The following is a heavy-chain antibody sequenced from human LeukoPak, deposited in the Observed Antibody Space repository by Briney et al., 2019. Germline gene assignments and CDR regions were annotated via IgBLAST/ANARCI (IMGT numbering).Heavy chain of an antibody. D-gene: IGHD4-17*01. J-gene: IGHJ4*02. CDR2: ISYDGSNK. CDR1: GFTFSSYA. CDR3: ARDFLGDGDYGLPGY. V-gene: IGHV3-30-3*01. Sequence: GGSLRLSCAASGFTFSSYAMHWVRQAPGKRLEWVAVISYDGSNKYYADSVKGRFTISRDNSKNTLYLQMNSLRAEDTAVYYCARDFLGDGDYGLPGYWCQGTLVTVSS.